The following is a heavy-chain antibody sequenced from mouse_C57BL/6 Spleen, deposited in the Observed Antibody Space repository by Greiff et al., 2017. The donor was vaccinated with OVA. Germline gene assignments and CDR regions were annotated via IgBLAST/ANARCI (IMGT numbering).Heavy chain of an antibody. D-gene: IGHD4-1*01. CDR1: GYTFTDYY. CDR2: IYPGSGNT. V-gene: IGHV1-76*01. CDR3: ARGGWDATRWYFDV. J-gene: IGHJ1*03. Sequence: VQLQQSGAELVRPGASVKLSCKASGYTFTDYYINWVKQRPGQGLEWIARIYPGSGNTYYNEKFKGKATLTAEKSSSTAYMQLSSLTSEISAVYCCARGGWDATRWYFDVWGTGTTVTVSS.